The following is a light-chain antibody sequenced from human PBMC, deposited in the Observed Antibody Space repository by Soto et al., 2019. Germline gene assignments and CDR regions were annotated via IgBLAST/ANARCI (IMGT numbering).Light chain of an antibody. CDR1: QSISDT. V-gene: IGKV3-15*01. CDR3: QQYDDWPLT. Sequence: EIVMTQSPATLSVSPGVRATLSCRASQSISDTLAWYQQKPGQAPRLLIYDASTRATGIPARFSGSGSGTEFTLTISSLQSEDFAVYYCQQYDDWPLTFGQGTRLEIK. J-gene: IGKJ5*01. CDR2: DAS.